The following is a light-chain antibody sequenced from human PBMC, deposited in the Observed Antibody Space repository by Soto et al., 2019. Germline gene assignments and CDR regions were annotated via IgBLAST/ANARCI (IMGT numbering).Light chain of an antibody. V-gene: IGKV3-15*01. J-gene: IGKJ4*01. CDR1: QSVSSN. CDR3: QQYKHWPPLT. Sequence: EIVMTQSPATLSVSPGVRATLSCSASQSVSSNLAWYQQKPGQAPRLLIYGAFTRATGIPARFSGSGSGTEFTLTISSLQSEDFAFYYCQQYKHWPPLTFGGGTKVEIK. CDR2: GAF.